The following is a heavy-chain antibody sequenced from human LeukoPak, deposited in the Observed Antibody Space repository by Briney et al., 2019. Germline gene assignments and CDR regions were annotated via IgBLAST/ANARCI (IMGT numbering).Heavy chain of an antibody. CDR2: IKQDGSEK. Sequence: PGGSLRLSCAASGFTFSSYWTSWVRQAPGKGLEWVANIKQDGSEKYYVDSVKGRFTISRDKSKNTLYLQMNSLRAEDTAVYYCARLYCSGGSCYSYYYYYMDVWGKGTTVTVSS. J-gene: IGHJ6*03. D-gene: IGHD2-15*01. CDR1: GFTFSSYW. CDR3: ARLYCSGGSCYSYYYYYMDV. V-gene: IGHV3-7*03.